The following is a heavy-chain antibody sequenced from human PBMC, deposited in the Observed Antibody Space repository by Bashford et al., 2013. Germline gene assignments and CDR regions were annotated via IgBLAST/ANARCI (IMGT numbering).Heavy chain of an antibody. V-gene: IGHV1-2*04. CDR2: INPNSGGT. J-gene: IGHJ4*02. CDR3: GRDGGSSWYSDVDY. D-gene: IGHD6-13*01. CDR1: GYTFTAYY. Sequence: ASVKVSCKASGYTFTAYYIHWVRQAPGQGLEWMGWINPNSGGTNYAQKFQDWVTMTRDTSISTAYMELRRLRSDDTAVYYCGRDGGSSWYSDVDYWGQGNPGSPSP.